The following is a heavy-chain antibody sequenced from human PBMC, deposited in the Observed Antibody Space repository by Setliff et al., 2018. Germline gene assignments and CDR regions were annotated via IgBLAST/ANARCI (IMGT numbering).Heavy chain of an antibody. D-gene: IGHD3-22*01. CDR2: IRQDGNEI. V-gene: IGHV3-7*03. J-gene: IGHJ3*02. CDR3: ARESYYYDSSGYSMGAFDI. CDR1: GFTFSSFW. Sequence: PGGSLRLSCAASGFTFSSFWMAWVRQAPGKGLEWVADIRQDGNEIYYVDSVRGRFTISRDTAKNSVYLQMNSLRAEDTAVYYCARESYYYDSSGYSMGAFDIWGQGTTVTVSS.